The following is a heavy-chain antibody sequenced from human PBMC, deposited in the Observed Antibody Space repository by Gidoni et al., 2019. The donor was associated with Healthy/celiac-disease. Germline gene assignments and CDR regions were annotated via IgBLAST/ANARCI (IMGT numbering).Heavy chain of an antibody. CDR3: ASIRTRYYFDY. CDR1: GGSISSSSYY. CDR2: IYYSGST. V-gene: IGHV4-39*01. D-gene: IGHD4-17*01. J-gene: IGHJ4*02. Sequence: QLQLQESGPGLVKPSETLSLTCTVSGGSISSSSYYWGWIRQPPGKGLEWIGSIYYSGSTYYNPSLKSRVTISVDTSKNQFSLKLSSVTAADTAVYYCASIRTRYYFDYWGQGTLVTVSS.